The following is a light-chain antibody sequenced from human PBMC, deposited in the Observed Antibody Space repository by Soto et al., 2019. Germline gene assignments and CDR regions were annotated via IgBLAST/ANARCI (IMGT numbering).Light chain of an antibody. CDR1: QSVSSSN. J-gene: IGKJ1*01. CDR2: GAS. V-gene: IGKV3-20*01. Sequence: EIVLTQSPGTLSLSPGERATLSCRASQSVSSSNLAWYQQKPGQAPRLLIYGASNRATGIPDRCSGSGSGTDFTLTISRLESEDFAVYYCQQYGSTPRTFGQGTKVEIK. CDR3: QQYGSTPRT.